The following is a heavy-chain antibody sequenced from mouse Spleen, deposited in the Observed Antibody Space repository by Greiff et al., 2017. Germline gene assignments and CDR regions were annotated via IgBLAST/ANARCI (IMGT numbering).Heavy chain of an antibody. CDR3: ARSYDGYYEAGY. CDR1: GYTFTSYY. J-gene: IGHJ2*01. D-gene: IGHD2-3*01. CDR2: IYPGDGST. V-gene: IGHV1S56*01. Sequence: VHLVESGPELVKPGASVKMSCKASGYTFTSYYIHWVKQRPGQGLEWIGWIYPGDGSTKYNEKFKGKTTLTADESSSTAYMLLSSLTSEDSAIYFCARSYDGYYEAGYWGQGTTLTVSS.